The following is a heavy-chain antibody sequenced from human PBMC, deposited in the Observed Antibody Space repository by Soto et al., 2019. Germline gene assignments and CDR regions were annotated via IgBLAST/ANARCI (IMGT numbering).Heavy chain of an antibody. CDR1: EFTVSSNS. CDR2: IYGGGST. J-gene: IGHJ6*02. D-gene: IGHD1-26*01. CDR3: AGRVGGTNYGMDV. V-gene: IGHV3-53*01. Sequence: PGGSLRLSCAASEFTVSSNSMNWVRQAPWKGLECASTIYGGGSTYYADSVKGRFTSSRDNSQNLLYIQMNNLRAEDTAVYYCAGRVGGTNYGMDVWGQGHTVTGSS.